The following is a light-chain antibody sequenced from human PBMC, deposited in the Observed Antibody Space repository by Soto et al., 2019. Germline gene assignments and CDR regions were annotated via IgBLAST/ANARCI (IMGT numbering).Light chain of an antibody. Sequence: QSVLTQPASVSRSPGQSIAVACIGTNNDVGAYDYVSWYQQHPDRAPKLLAYEVHNQPSGVYNHFSSSNSDNTATLTISRLQPDDDAEYYCASHIRSDTWVFASDPKFTVL. CDR2: EVH. CDR1: NNDVGAYDY. CDR3: ASHIRSDTWV. V-gene: IGLV2-14*03. J-gene: IGLJ1*01.